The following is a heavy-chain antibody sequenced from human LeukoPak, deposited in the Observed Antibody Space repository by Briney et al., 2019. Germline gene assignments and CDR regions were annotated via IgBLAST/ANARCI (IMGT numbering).Heavy chain of an antibody. Sequence: GESLKISCKGSEHSFTTYGIDWVRQTPGKGLEWMGIIYLGDSDTRYSPSFQGQVTISGDKSINTAYVHWSNLKASDTAMYYCARRACSGDSCLDYWGQGTLVTVSS. D-gene: IGHD2-15*01. CDR2: IYLGDSDT. V-gene: IGHV5-51*01. J-gene: IGHJ4*02. CDR3: ARRACSGDSCLDY. CDR1: EHSFTTYG.